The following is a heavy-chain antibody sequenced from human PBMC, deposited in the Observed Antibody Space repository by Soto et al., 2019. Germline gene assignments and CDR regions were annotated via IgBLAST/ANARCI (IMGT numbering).Heavy chain of an antibody. CDR2: ISHDGSKE. D-gene: IGHD6-13*01. CDR1: GFTFSSFG. CDR3: AKDSSSWSYSYYGMDV. J-gene: IGHJ6*02. V-gene: IGHV3-30*18. Sequence: QVHLVESGGGVIQPGRSLRLSCAASGFTFSSFGMHWVRQAPGKGLEWVAVISHDGSKEYYADSVKGRFTISRDNPKNTWYHQMNRLRVEDTAVYYCAKDSSSWSYSYYGMDVWGQGTTVTVS.